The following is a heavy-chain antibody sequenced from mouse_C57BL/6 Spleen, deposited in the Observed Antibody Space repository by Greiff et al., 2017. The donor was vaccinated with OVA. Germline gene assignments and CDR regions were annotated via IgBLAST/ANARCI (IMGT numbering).Heavy chain of an antibody. V-gene: IGHV5-6*01. CDR1: GFTFSSYG. J-gene: IGHJ3*01. D-gene: IGHD2-4*01. CDR3: ARHPRPGDYDYDRFAY. Sequence: EVHLVESGGDLVKPGGSLKLSCAASGFTFSSYGMSWVRQTPDKRLEWVATISSGGSYTYYPDSVKGRFTISRDNAKNTLYLQMSSLKSEDTAMYYCARHPRPGDYDYDRFAYWGQGTLVTVSA. CDR2: ISSGGSYT.